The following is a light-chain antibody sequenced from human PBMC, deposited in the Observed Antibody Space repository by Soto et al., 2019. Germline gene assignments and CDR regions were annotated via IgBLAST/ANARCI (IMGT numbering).Light chain of an antibody. Sequence: AIQVTQSPSSLSASVGDRVTISCRASQGIGNDLGWYQQKPGKAPKLLIYEASTLQTGVASRFSGSGSGTDFTLTISSLQLEDFATYYCLQDYVYPWTFGQGTKVEVK. J-gene: IGKJ1*01. CDR2: EAS. CDR1: QGIGND. CDR3: LQDYVYPWT. V-gene: IGKV1-6*01.